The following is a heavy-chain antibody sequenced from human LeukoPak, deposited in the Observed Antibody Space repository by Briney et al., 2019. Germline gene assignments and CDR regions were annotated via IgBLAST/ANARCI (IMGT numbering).Heavy chain of an antibody. V-gene: IGHV1-2*02. Sequence: ASVTVSCKASGYTFTGYDMHLVRQAPGQGLEWMGWISPNSSVKKYAQTLQGRVTMTRDTSITTAYMQLSRLTSGDRAVYYCAREDWGARIGTRANWFDPWGQGTLVAVSS. J-gene: IGHJ5*02. CDR3: AREDWGARIGTRANWFDP. CDR1: GYTFTGYD. CDR2: ISPNSSVK. D-gene: IGHD3-16*01.